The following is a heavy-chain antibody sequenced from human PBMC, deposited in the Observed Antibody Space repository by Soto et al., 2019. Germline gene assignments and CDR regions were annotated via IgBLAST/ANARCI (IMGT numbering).Heavy chain of an antibody. CDR3: ARDKITGLFDY. J-gene: IGHJ4*02. D-gene: IGHD2-8*02. CDR2: IYYSGNT. CDR1: GGSIGTYY. Sequence: PSETLSLTCTVSGGSIGTYYWSWIRQPPGKGLEWIGYIYYSGNTNYNPSLKSRVTISLDTSKNQFSLKLTSLTAADTAVYYCARDKITGLFDYWGQGTLVTVSS. V-gene: IGHV4-59*12.